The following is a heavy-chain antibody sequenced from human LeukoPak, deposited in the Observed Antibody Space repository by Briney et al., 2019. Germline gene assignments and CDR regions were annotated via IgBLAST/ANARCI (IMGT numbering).Heavy chain of an antibody. CDR2: ISSDGAST. CDR1: GFTFSSFA. J-gene: IGHJ5*02. D-gene: IGHD1-1*01. CDR3: AKGGWNAWFDP. V-gene: IGHV3-23*01. Sequence: GGPLRLSCAASGFTFSSFAMTWVRQAPGKGLEWVSIISSDGASTYYADSVKGRLTISRDNSKNTLYLQMNSLRAEDSALYYCAKGGWNAWFDPWGQGTLVTVSS.